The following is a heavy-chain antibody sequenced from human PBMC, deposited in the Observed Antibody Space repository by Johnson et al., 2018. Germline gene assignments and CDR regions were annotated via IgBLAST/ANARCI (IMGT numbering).Heavy chain of an antibody. D-gene: IGHD6-13*01. V-gene: IGHV1-69*01. CDR1: GGTFSSYA. Sequence: QVQLVESGAEVKKPGSSVKVSCKSSGGTFSSYAFSWVRQAPGQGLEWMGGIIPIFGTPNYAQKFQGRVTITADESTSTAYMELSSLRSEDTAVYSGAREKEAAGTDRSYYYGRDVWGQGTTVTVSS. CDR3: AREKEAAGTDRSYYYGRDV. CDR2: IIPIFGTP. J-gene: IGHJ6*02.